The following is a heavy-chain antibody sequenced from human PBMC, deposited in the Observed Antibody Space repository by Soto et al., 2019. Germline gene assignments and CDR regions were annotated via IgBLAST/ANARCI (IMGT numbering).Heavy chain of an antibody. Sequence: SETLSLTCTVSGGSISSSSYYWGWIRQPPGKGLEWIGSIYYSGSTYYNPPLKSRVTISVDTSKNQFSLKLSSVTATDTAVYYCARHHGGLARPLSWFDPWGQGTLVTVSS. CDR3: ARHHGGLARPLSWFDP. J-gene: IGHJ5*02. D-gene: IGHD6-6*01. V-gene: IGHV4-39*01. CDR1: GGSISSSSYY. CDR2: IYYSGST.